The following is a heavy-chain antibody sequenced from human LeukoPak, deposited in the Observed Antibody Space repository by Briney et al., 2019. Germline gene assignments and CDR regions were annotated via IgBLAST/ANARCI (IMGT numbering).Heavy chain of an antibody. J-gene: IGHJ6*03. CDR1: GFTFDDYG. CDR2: ISSSSSTI. Sequence: GGSLRLSCAASGFTFDDYGMGWVRQAPGKGLEWVSYISSSSSTIYYADSVKGRFTISRDNAKNSLYLQMNSLRAEDTAVYYCARDRLAVAATGYYYYYMDVWGKGTTVTVSS. D-gene: IGHD6-19*01. V-gene: IGHV3-48*01. CDR3: ARDRLAVAATGYYYYYMDV.